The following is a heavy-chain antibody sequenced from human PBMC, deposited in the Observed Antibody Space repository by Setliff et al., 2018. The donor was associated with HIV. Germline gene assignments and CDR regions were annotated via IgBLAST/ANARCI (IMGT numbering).Heavy chain of an antibody. CDR2: IGPYNDRT. CDR3: AREPPEVTITTHKLDI. J-gene: IGHJ3*02. D-gene: IGHD1-1*01. V-gene: IGHV1-18*01. CDR1: GYTFIDYG. Sequence: ASVKVSCKASGYTFIDYGISWVRRAPGQGLEWMGWIGPYNDRTEYEQKFQGRLTMTTDTSTNTAYMELTSLRSDDTAVDFCAREPPEVTITTHKLDIWGQGTLVTVSS.